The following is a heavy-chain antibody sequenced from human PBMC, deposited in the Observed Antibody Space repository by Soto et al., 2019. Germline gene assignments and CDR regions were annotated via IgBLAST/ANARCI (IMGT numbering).Heavy chain of an antibody. V-gene: IGHV3-30*18. CDR3: AKDFHNSGFDY. CDR1: GFTFSTYG. J-gene: IGHJ4*02. D-gene: IGHD6-19*01. Sequence: QLQLVESGGGVVQPGRSLGLSCAASGFTFSTYGMHWVRQTPGKGLEWVALISNDGSFKYYIDSVKGRFTVSRDNSKNTLYLQMNSLRAEDTAVYYCAKDFHNSGFDYWGQGTLVTVSS. CDR2: ISNDGSFK.